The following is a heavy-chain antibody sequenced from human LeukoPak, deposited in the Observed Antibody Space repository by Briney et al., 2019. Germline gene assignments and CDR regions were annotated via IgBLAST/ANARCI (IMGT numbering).Heavy chain of an antibody. J-gene: IGHJ3*02. CDR3: ARQEYDYGWGTNGRDAFYN. V-gene: IGHV4-34*01. CDR1: GGSLSGYS. D-gene: IGHD3-16*01. CDR2: INHSGST. Sequence: SETLSLTCGVYGGSLSGYSWSWIRQSPGKGLEWIGEINHSGSTNYTSSLKSRLTISGDVSKKQFSLNLSSVAAADTAVYYCARQEYDYGWGTNGRDAFYNLGPGTIVTVS.